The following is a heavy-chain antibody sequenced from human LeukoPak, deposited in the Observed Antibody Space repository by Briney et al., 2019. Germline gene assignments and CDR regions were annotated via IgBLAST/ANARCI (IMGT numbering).Heavy chain of an antibody. V-gene: IGHV4-59*08. CDR3: ARPHRDSSGWRDAFDI. CDR2: IYYSGST. J-gene: IGHJ3*02. Sequence: SETLSLTCSVSGGSIGSDSWNWIRRAPGKRLEWIGYIYYSGSTNYNPSLKSRVTISVDTSKNQFSLKLSSVTAADTAVYYCARPHRDSSGWRDAFDIWGQGTMVTVSS. D-gene: IGHD6-19*01. CDR1: GGSIGSDS.